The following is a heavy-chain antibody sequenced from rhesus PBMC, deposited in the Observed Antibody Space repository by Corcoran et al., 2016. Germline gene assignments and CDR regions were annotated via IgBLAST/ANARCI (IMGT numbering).Heavy chain of an antibody. CDR2: ISYRGST. CDR3: ARGGSSWSHFDF. J-gene: IGHJ4*01. Sequence: QLQLQESGPGLVKPSETLSLTCAVSGYSISSGYGWRWIRQSPGKGLEWIGYISYRGSTSYNPSLKRRVTISTDTSKNQFSLKLSSVTAADTAVYYGARGGSSWSHFDFWGQGILVTVSS. V-gene: IGHV4-122*02. D-gene: IGHD6-13*01. CDR1: GYSISSGYG.